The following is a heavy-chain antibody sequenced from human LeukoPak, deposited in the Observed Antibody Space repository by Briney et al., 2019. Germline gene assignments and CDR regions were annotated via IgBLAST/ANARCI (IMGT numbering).Heavy chain of an antibody. J-gene: IGHJ4*02. D-gene: IGHD6-6*01. CDR2: IYSGGST. CDR1: EFTVSSNY. CDR3: ARDLEYSSSTIEDY. V-gene: IGHV3-53*01. Sequence: GSLRLSCAASEFTVSSNYMSWVRQAPGKGLEWGSVIYSGGSTYYADSVKGRFTSSRDNSKNTLYLQMNSLRAEDTAVYYCARDLEYSSSTIEDYWGQGTLVTVSS.